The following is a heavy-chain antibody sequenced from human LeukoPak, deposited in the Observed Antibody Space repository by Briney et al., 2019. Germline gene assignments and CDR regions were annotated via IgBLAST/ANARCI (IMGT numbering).Heavy chain of an antibody. CDR2: TYYRSKWYH. V-gene: IGHV6-1*01. CDR1: GDSVSSDNSA. J-gene: IGHJ4*02. Sequence: SQTLSLTCAISGDSVSSDNSAWNWIRQSPSRGLEWLGRTYYRSKWYHDYAVSVKSRITINPDTSKNQFSLQLNSVTPEDTAVYYCASSTWLQKYVFDFWGQGNLVTVSS. CDR3: ASSTWLQKYVFDF. D-gene: IGHD5-24*01.